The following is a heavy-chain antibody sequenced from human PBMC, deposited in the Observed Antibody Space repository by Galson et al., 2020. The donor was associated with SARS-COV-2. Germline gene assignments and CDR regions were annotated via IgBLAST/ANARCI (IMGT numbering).Heavy chain of an antibody. V-gene: IGHV4-30-4*01. Sequence: SQTLSLTCTVSGGAMNSGDHYWTWIRQSPGKGLEWIGHIYYSGTTYYSPSFKSRVTMSVDTSKNQFSLTVNSVTAADTAVYYCARSRGYSVFSIDYWGQGTLVTVSP. CDR1: GGAMNSGDHY. D-gene: IGHD5-12*01. CDR3: ARSRGYSVFSIDY. J-gene: IGHJ4*02. CDR2: IYYSGTT.